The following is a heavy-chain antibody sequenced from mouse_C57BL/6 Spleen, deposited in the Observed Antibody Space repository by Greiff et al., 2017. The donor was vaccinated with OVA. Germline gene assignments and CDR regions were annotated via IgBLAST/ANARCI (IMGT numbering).Heavy chain of an antibody. V-gene: IGHV14-4*01. CDR3: TTKDSPFAY. CDR2: IDPENGDT. J-gene: IGHJ3*01. Sequence: VQLQQSGAELVRPGASVKLSCTASGFNIKDDYMHWVKQRPEQGLEWIGWIDPENGDTEYASKFQGKATITADTSSNTAYLQLSSLTSKDTAVYYCTTKDSPFAYWGQGTLVTVSA. CDR1: GFNIKDDY.